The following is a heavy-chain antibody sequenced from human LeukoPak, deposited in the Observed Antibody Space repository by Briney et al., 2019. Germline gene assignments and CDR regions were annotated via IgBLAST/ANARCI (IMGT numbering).Heavy chain of an antibody. Sequence: GASVKVSCKVSGYTLTELSMYWVRQAPGQGLEWMGIINPSGGSTSYAQKFQDRVTMTRDTSTSTVYMELSSLKSEDTAVYYCAREDVVLVDAVRYYYYGMDVWGQGTTVTVSS. J-gene: IGHJ6*02. V-gene: IGHV1-46*01. CDR2: INPSGGST. CDR3: AREDVVLVDAVRYYYYGMDV. CDR1: GYTLTELS. D-gene: IGHD2-8*01.